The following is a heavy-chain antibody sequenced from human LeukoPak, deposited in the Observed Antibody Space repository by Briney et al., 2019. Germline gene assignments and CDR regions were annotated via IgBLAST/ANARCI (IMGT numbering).Heavy chain of an antibody. D-gene: IGHD6-19*01. V-gene: IGHV3-33*01. CDR2: IWYDGSNK. CDR3: ARVSGSGWYRDFDY. Sequence: GGSLRLSCAASGVTFSNYGMHWVRQAPGKGLEWVAVIWYDGSNKYYADSVKGRFTISRDNSKNTLYLQMNSLRAEDTAVYYCARVSGSGWYRDFDYWGQGTLVTVSS. J-gene: IGHJ4*02. CDR1: GVTFSNYG.